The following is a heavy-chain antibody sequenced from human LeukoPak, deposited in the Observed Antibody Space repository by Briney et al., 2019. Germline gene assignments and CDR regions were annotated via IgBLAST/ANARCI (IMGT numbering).Heavy chain of an antibody. CDR2: ISSGSSYV. CDR1: GFTFSSYS. CDR3: ARGRVYGYYAADY. V-gene: IGHV3-21*01. Sequence: GGSLRLSCAASGFTFSSYSMNWVRQAPGKGLEWVSSISSGSSYVYHAGSVKGRFTISRDNAKNSLDLQMNSLRAEDTAVYYCARGRVYGYYAADYWGQGTLVTVSS. D-gene: IGHD4-17*01. J-gene: IGHJ4*02.